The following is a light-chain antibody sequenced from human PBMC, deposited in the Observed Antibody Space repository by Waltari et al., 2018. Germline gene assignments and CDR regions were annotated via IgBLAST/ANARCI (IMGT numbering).Light chain of an antibody. V-gene: IGLV2-23*02. CDR1: SSDVGNYKG. J-gene: IGLJ2*01. CDR2: AVS. Sequence: QSALTQPASVSGSPGQSITISCTGTSSDVGNYKGVSWYQQHTGKAPRLMIYAVSKRPSWVSNRFSSSKSGDMASLTISGLQPEDEAEYFCSSYAGSSKVVFGGATKVTVL. CDR3: SSYAGSSKVV.